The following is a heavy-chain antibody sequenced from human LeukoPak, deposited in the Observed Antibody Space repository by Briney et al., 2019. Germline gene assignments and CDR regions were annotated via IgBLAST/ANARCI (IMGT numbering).Heavy chain of an antibody. D-gene: IGHD6-19*01. CDR1: GFTFSSYG. CDR3: AKDRSYISIKSSGWYIPTIKEYYFDY. J-gene: IGHJ4*02. CDR2: ISYDGSNK. V-gene: IGHV3-30*18. Sequence: PGGSLRLSCAASGFTFSSYGMHWVRQAPGKGLEWVAVISYDGSNKYYADSVKGRFTISRDNSKNTLYLQMNSLRAEDTAVYYCAKDRSYISIKSSGWYIPTIKEYYFDYWGQGTLVTVSS.